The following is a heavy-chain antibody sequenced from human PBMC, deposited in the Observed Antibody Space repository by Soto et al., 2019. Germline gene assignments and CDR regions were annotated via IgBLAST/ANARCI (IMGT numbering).Heavy chain of an antibody. CDR1: GFTFSSYA. Sequence: PGGSLRLSCAASGFTFSSYAMHWVRQAPGKGLEWVAVISYDGSNKYYADSVKGRFTISRDNSKNTLYLQMNSLRAEDTAVYYCARGLYCSGGSCYYYGMDVWGQGTTVTVSS. D-gene: IGHD2-15*01. CDR2: ISYDGSNK. J-gene: IGHJ6*02. CDR3: ARGLYCSGGSCYYYGMDV. V-gene: IGHV3-30-3*01.